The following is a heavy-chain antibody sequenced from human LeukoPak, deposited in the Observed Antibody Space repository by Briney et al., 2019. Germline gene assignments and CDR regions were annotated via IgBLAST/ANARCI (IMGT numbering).Heavy chain of an antibody. CDR2: ISYDGSNK. CDR3: AKDDPYSSGRYFDY. V-gene: IGHV3-30-3*01. Sequence: PGRSLRLSCAASGFTFSNYAMHWVRQAPGKGLEWVAVISYDGSNKYYADSVKGRFTISRDNSKNTLYLQMNSLRAEDTAVYYCAKDDPYSSGRYFDYWGQGTLVTVSS. J-gene: IGHJ4*02. D-gene: IGHD6-19*01. CDR1: GFTFSNYA.